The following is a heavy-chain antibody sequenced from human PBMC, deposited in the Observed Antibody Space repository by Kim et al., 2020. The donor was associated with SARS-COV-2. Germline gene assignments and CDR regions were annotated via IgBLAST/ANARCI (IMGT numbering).Heavy chain of an antibody. V-gene: IGHV3-49*03. CDR2: IRSKAYGGTT. D-gene: IGHD3-10*01. CDR1: GFTFGDYA. CDR3: SSFFGSGSPYYYGMDV. Sequence: GGSLRLSCTASGFTFGDYAMSWFRQAPGKGLEWVGFIRSKAYGGTTEYAASVKGRFTISRDDSKSIAYLQMNSLKTEDTAVYYCSSFFGSGSPYYYGMDVWGQGTTVTVSS. J-gene: IGHJ6*02.